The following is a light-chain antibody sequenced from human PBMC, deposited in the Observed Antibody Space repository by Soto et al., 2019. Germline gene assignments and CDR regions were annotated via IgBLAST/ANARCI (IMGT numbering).Light chain of an antibody. CDR3: QQPSDWPLT. J-gene: IGKJ4*01. CDR2: DAS. CDR1: QSVRNY. Sequence: DIVVTQSPATLSLSPGERATLSCRASQSVRNYLAWYQQKPGQAPRLLLYDASKRATGIPARFSGSVSGTDFTLTISSLEPEDLAVYYCQQPSDWPLTFGGGTKVEIK. V-gene: IGKV3-11*01.